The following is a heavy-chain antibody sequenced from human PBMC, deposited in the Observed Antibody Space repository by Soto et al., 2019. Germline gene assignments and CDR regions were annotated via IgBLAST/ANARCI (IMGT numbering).Heavy chain of an antibody. J-gene: IGHJ4*02. CDR1: GFTFDDYA. Sequence: DVQLVESGGGLVQPGRSLRLSCAASGFTFDDYAMHWVRQAPGKGLEWVSGISWNSGSIGYADSVKGRFTISRDNAKNSLYLQMNRLRAEDTALYYCAKDPGIAAAGTVDYWGQGTLVTVSS. D-gene: IGHD6-13*01. CDR2: ISWNSGSI. CDR3: AKDPGIAAAGTVDY. V-gene: IGHV3-9*01.